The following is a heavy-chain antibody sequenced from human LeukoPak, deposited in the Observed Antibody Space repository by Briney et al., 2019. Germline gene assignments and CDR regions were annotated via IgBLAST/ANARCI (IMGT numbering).Heavy chain of an antibody. Sequence: PGGSLRLSCAASGFTFSSYWMHWVRRAPGKGLVWVSRINSDGSSTSYADSVKGRFTISRDNAKNTLYLQMNSLRAEDTAVYYCARDIDDGGGVLVPWGQGTLVTVSS. CDR2: INSDGSST. V-gene: IGHV3-74*01. J-gene: IGHJ5*02. D-gene: IGHD2-8*02. CDR3: ARDIDDGGGVLVP. CDR1: GFTFSSYW.